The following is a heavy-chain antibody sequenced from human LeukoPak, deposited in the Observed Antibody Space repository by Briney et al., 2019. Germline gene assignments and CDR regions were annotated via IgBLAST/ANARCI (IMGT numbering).Heavy chain of an antibody. D-gene: IGHD1-26*01. V-gene: IGHV1-2*02. CDR3: AREIPLRGSYHSGTDYYYGMDV. CDR2: INPNSGGT. Sequence: ASVKVSCKASGYTFTGYYMHWVRQDPGQGLEWMGWINPNSGGTNYAQKFQGRVTMTRDTSISTAYMELSRLRSDDTAVYFCAREIPLRGSYHSGTDYYYGMDVWGQGTTVTVSS. CDR1: GYTFTGYY. J-gene: IGHJ6*02.